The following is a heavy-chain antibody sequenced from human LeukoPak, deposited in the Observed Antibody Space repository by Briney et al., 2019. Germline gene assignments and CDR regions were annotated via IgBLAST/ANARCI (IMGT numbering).Heavy chain of an antibody. V-gene: IGHV4-39*01. CDR1: GGSISSSSYY. Sequence: PSETLSLTCTVSGGSISSSSYYWGWIRQPPGKGLEWIGSIYYSGSTYYNPSLKSRATISVGTSKNQFSLKLSSVTAADTAVYYCARHPLDGNWFDPWGQGTLVTVSS. D-gene: IGHD1-1*01. CDR2: IYYSGST. CDR3: ARHPLDGNWFDP. J-gene: IGHJ5*02.